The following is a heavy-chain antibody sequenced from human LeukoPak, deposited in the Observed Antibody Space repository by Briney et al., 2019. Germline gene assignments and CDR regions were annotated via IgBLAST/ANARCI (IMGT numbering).Heavy chain of an antibody. CDR2: ISYDGSNK. CDR3: AKDFDYYDSREHEPNFQH. J-gene: IGHJ1*01. Sequence: PGGSLRLSCAASGFTFSSYGMHWVRQAPGKGLEWVAVISYDGSNKYYADSVKGRFTISRDNSKNTLYLQMNSLRAEDTAVYYCAKDFDYYDSREHEPNFQHWGQGTLVTVSS. CDR1: GFTFSSYG. D-gene: IGHD3-22*01. V-gene: IGHV3-30*18.